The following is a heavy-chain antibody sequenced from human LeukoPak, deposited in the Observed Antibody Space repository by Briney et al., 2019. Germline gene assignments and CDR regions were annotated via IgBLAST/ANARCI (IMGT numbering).Heavy chain of an antibody. CDR2: IYYSGST. D-gene: IGHD5-18*01. V-gene: IGHV4-59*01. Sequence: PSETLSLTCTVSGGSISSYYWSWIRQPPGKGLEWIGYIYYSGSTNYNPSLKSRVTISVDTSKNQFSLKLSSVTAADTAVYYCAKDYSTVDYSYGFYEDVPYFDYWGQGTLITVSS. CDR1: GGSISSYY. CDR3: AKDYSTVDYSYGFYEDVPYFDY. J-gene: IGHJ4*02.